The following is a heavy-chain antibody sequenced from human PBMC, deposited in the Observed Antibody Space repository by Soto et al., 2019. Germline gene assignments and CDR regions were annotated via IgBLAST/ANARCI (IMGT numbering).Heavy chain of an antibody. Sequence: QITLKESGPTLVNPTQTLTLTCTFSGFSLSTNGVGVGWIRQPPGKALEWLALIYWDNDERYSPSLKSRLIITKDTSKNQLVLTMTNMDPVDTTTYYCAHRRVGYGDPVFYFEYWGQGILVTVSS. CDR2: IYWDNDE. J-gene: IGHJ4*02. CDR3: AHRRVGYGDPVFYFEY. CDR1: GFSLSTNGVG. D-gene: IGHD4-17*01. V-gene: IGHV2-5*02.